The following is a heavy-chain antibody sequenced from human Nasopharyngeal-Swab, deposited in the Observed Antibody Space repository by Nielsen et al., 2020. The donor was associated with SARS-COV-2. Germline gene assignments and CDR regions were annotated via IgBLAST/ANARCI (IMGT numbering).Heavy chain of an antibody. V-gene: IGHV3-30-3*01. D-gene: IGHD5-18*01. CDR2: ISYDGSNK. Sequence: WSRQPPGKGLERVAVISYDGSNKYYADSVKGRFTIFRDNSKNTLYLQMNSLRAEDTAVYYCTRDLAFPDTAMNIHLGYWGQGALVTVSS. CDR3: TRDLAFPDTAMNIHLGY. J-gene: IGHJ4*02.